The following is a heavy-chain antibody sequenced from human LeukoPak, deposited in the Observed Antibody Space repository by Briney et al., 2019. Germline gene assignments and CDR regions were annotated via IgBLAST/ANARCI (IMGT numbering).Heavy chain of an antibody. CDR2: IIPIFGTA. D-gene: IGHD6-6*01. CDR3: AIYSSSHNNYCYYYMDV. Sequence: ASVKVSCKASGGTFSSYAISWVRQAPGQGLEWMGGIIPIFGTANYAQKFQGRVTITADESTSTAYMELSSLRSEDTAVYYCAIYSSSHNNYCYYYMDVWGKGTTVTVSS. V-gene: IGHV1-69*13. J-gene: IGHJ6*03. CDR1: GGTFSSYA.